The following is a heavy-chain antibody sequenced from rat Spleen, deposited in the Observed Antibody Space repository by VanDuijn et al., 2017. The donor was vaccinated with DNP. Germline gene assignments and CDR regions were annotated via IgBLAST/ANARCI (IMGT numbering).Heavy chain of an antibody. D-gene: IGHD5-1*01. Sequence: EGQLVESGGGLVEPGRSLKLSCAASGFTFSNYVMDWVRQAPKKGLEWVASISTGGGNTYYPDSVKGRFTISRDNAKSTLYLQMNSLRSEDTATYYCAAQRLGYWGQGVMVTVSS. CDR1: GFTFSNYV. V-gene: IGHV5-25*01. CDR2: ISTGGGNT. J-gene: IGHJ2*01. CDR3: AAQRLGY.